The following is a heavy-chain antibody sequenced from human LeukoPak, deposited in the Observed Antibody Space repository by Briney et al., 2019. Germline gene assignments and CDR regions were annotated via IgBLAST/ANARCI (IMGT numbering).Heavy chain of an antibody. Sequence: GGSLRLSCAASGFTFRSYWMSWVRQAPGKGLEWVANIKEDGSEKYYVDSVKGRFTISRDSAKNSLYLQMNSLRVEDTAVYYCARDHNYGSDYWGQGTLVTVSS. CDR1: GFTFRSYW. V-gene: IGHV3-7*03. D-gene: IGHD5-18*01. CDR3: ARDHNYGSDY. J-gene: IGHJ4*02. CDR2: IKEDGSEK.